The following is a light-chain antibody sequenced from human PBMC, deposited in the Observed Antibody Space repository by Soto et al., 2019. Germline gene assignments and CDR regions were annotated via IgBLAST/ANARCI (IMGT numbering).Light chain of an antibody. CDR1: QSVSSN. CDR3: QQYNGWPLT. Sequence: EIVMTQSPATLSVSPGERATLSCRASQSVSSNLAWYQQEPGQTPKLLIYVASTRATGIPARCSGSGSGAEFTLTISSLQAEDCAVYYCQQYNGWPLTFGGGTKVEVK. J-gene: IGKJ4*01. V-gene: IGKV3-15*01. CDR2: VAS.